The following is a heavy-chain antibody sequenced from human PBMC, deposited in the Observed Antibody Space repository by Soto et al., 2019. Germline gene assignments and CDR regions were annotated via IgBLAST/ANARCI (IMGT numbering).Heavy chain of an antibody. V-gene: IGHV1-69*12. CDR2: IIPVFGTT. CDR3: AGATGRDILTHYLAT. J-gene: IGHJ5*02. CDR1: GGTFSNYA. Sequence: VQLVQSVAEVKKPGSSVKVSCKASGGTFSNYAFTWVRQAPGRGLEWMGGIIPVFGTTNYAQIFQDRVTITADASTNTAYMELKSLTFEDTANYYCAGATGRDILTHYLATWGQGTLITVSS. D-gene: IGHD3-9*01.